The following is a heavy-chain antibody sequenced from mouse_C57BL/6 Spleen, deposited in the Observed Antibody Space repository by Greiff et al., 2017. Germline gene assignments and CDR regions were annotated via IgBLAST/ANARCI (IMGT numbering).Heavy chain of an antibody. J-gene: IGHJ2*01. CDR3: ARLGTTVVAPFDY. Sequence: VQLQQSGPELVKPGASVKIPCKASGYTFTDYNMDWVKQSHGKSLEWIGDINPNNGGTIYNQKFKGKATLTVDKSSSTAYMELRSLTSEDTAVYYCARLGTTVVAPFDYWGQGTTLTVSS. D-gene: IGHD1-1*01. CDR1: GYTFTDYN. V-gene: IGHV1-18*01. CDR2: INPNNGGT.